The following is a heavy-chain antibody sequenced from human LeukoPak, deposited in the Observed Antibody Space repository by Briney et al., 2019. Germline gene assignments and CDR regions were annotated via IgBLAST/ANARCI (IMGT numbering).Heavy chain of an antibody. D-gene: IGHD3-10*01. CDR1: GGSFSGYY. CDR2: INHSGSP. J-gene: IGHJ4*02. Sequence: PSETLSLTCAVYGGSFSGYYWSWIRQPPGKGLEWIGEINHSGSPNYNPSLKSRVTISVDTSKNQFSLKLSSVTAADTAVYYCARGRGFGELFTYWGQGTLVTVSS. CDR3: ARGRGFGELFTY. V-gene: IGHV4-34*01.